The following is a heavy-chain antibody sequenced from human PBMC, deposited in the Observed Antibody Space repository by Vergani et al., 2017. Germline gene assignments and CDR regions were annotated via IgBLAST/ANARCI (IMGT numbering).Heavy chain of an antibody. Sequence: EVQLLESGGGSAQPGESLRLSCVASGFTFTAHGLNWVRQAPGKGLEWVSTISSDGGSTYYADSVKGRFTISRDNSKNTLSLQMNSLTAEDTAIYYCAGPQGNSAYYYGGFDYGGQGILVTVSS. J-gene: IGHJ4*02. CDR3: AGPQGNSAYYYGGFDY. D-gene: IGHD3-22*01. CDR2: ISSDGGST. V-gene: IGHV3-23*01. CDR1: GFTFTAHG.